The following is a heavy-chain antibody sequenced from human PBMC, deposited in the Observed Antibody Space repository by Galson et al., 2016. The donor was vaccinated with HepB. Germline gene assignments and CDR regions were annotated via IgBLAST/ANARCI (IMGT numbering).Heavy chain of an antibody. J-gene: IGHJ4*02. CDR3: AREGTY. Sequence: ETLSLTCTVAGGTVTSGSDYWTWIRQPPGRGLEWIGYIHSSGSTNYNPSLKSRVTISVDTSKNQFSLRLSSVTAADTAMYYCAREGTYWGQGTLVTVSS. V-gene: IGHV4-61*01. CDR2: IHSSGST. CDR1: GGTVTSGSDY.